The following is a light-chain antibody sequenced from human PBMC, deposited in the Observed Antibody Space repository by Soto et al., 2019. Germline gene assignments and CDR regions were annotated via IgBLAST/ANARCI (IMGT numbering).Light chain of an antibody. CDR1: QSVSSY. V-gene: IGKV3-11*01. Sequence: EVVLTQTPATLSLSPGERATLSFRASQSVSSYLAWYQQKPGQAPRLLIYGASNRATGIPARFSGSGSGTDFTLTISSLEPEDFAVYFCQQRSNWVTFGGGTKVDI. CDR2: GAS. CDR3: QQRSNWVT. J-gene: IGKJ4*01.